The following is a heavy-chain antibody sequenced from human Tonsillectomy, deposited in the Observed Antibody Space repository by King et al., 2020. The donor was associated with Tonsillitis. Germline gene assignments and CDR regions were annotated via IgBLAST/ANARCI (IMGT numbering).Heavy chain of an antibody. J-gene: IGHJ4*02. CDR2: IYSSGTTT. CDR1: GFTFSSYA. D-gene: IGHD3/OR15-3a*01. V-gene: IGHV3-23*03. CDR3: AKAPVRTLDWSYYFDY. Sequence: VQLVESGGGLEQPGGSLRLSCAASGFTFSSYAMSWVRQAPGKGLDWVSVIYSSGTTTYYADSVKGRFTISRDNSKNMLYLQMNSLSAEDTAVYYCAKAPVRTLDWSYYFDYWGQGTLVTVSS.